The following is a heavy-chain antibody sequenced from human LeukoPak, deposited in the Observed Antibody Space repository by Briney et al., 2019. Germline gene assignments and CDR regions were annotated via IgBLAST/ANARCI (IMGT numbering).Heavy chain of an antibody. V-gene: IGHV4-61*02. Sequence: SQTLSLTCTVSGGSISSGSYYWSWIRQPAGKGLEWIGRIYSSGSTNYNPSLKSRVTISVDTSKNQFSLKLSSVTAADTAVYYCARDPAGLQYYYYYMDVWGKGTTVTVSS. CDR3: ARDPAGLQYYYYYMDV. CDR1: GGSISSGSYY. CDR2: IYSSGST. J-gene: IGHJ6*03. D-gene: IGHD4-11*01.